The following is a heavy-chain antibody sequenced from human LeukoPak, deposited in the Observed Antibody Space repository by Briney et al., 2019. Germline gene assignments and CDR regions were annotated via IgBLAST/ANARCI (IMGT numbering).Heavy chain of an antibody. CDR1: GGSFSGYY. CDR2: IHHSGST. CDR3: DHYGSGSYYEY. J-gene: IGHJ4*02. V-gene: IGHV4-34*01. D-gene: IGHD3-10*01. Sequence: SETLSLTCAVYGGSFSGYYWSWIRQPPGKGLECIGEIHHSGSTYYNPSLKSRVSISEDTSKNQFTLKVRSVTVADTAVYYCDHYGSGSYYEYWGQGTLVTVSS.